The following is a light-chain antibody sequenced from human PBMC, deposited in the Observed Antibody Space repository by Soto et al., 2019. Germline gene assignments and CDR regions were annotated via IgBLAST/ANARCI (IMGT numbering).Light chain of an antibody. V-gene: IGKV1-5*01. Sequence: DIQMTQSPSTLSAFVGDRVTITCRASQSIGRWLAWYQQKPGKAPKLLIYDASSLESGVPSRFSGSGSGTEFTLTISSLQPDDFATYYCQQYNIYPWTFGQGTKVDIK. CDR2: DAS. CDR1: QSIGRW. CDR3: QQYNIYPWT. J-gene: IGKJ1*01.